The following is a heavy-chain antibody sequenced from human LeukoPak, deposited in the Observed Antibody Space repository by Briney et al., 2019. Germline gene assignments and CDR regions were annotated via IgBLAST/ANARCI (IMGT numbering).Heavy chain of an antibody. Sequence: SVKVSCKASGGTLSSYAISWVRQAPGQGLEWMGRIIPILDTANYAQKFQGRVTIVADKSTSTAYMELSSLRSEDTAVYYCARDGPYFGSGNYYYYGIDVWGQGTTVTVSS. J-gene: IGHJ6*02. D-gene: IGHD3-10*01. CDR2: IIPILDTA. CDR1: GGTLSSYA. V-gene: IGHV1-69*04. CDR3: ARDGPYFGSGNYYYYGIDV.